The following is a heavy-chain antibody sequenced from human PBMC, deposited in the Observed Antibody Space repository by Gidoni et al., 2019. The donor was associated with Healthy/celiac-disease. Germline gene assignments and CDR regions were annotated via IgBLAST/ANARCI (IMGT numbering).Heavy chain of an antibody. CDR2: IRAYNGNT. V-gene: IGHV1-18*04. Sequence: QVQLVQSGAEVKKPGASVKVSCKTSGYTFTSYCSSWVRQAPGQGLEWMGWIRAYNGNTNYAQKLQGRVTMTTDTSTSTAYMELRSLRSDDTAVYYCARVTGDGKNWYYYMDVWGKGTTVTVSS. CDR3: ARVTGDGKNWYYYMDV. D-gene: IGHD3-10*01. CDR1: GYTFTSYC. J-gene: IGHJ6*03.